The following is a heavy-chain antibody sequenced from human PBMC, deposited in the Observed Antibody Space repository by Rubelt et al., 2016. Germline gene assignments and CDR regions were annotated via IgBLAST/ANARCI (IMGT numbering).Heavy chain of an antibody. Sequence: GKGLVWVSRINSDGSTTSYADSVKGRFTISRDDAKNTLYLQMNSLRAEDTAVYYCARGGYSSGWYPDYFDYWGQGTLVTVSS. J-gene: IGHJ4*02. CDR2: INSDGSTT. D-gene: IGHD6-19*01. V-gene: IGHV3-74*01. CDR3: ARGGYSSGWYPDYFDY.